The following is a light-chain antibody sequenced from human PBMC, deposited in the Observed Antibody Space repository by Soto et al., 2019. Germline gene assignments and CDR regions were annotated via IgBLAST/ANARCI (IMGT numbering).Light chain of an antibody. CDR1: SSNIGAGYD. CDR3: QSYDSSLSGYV. Sequence: QLVLTQPPSVSGAPGQRVTISCTGSSSNIGAGYDVHWYQQLPGTAPKLLIYGNSNRPSGVPDRFSGSKSGTSASLAITGLQAEDEADYYCQSYDSSLSGYVFGGGTKLTVL. CDR2: GNS. J-gene: IGLJ2*01. V-gene: IGLV1-40*01.